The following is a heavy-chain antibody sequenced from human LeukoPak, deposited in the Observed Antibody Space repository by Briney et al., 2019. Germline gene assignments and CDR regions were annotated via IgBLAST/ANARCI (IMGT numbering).Heavy chain of an antibody. V-gene: IGHV3-30*01. CDR2: ILNVETNT. CDR1: GFTFSNYA. J-gene: IGHJ4*02. D-gene: IGHD3-10*01. Sequence: PGGSLRLSCAASGFTFSNYAMHWVRQAPGKGLERVAVILNVETNTYYADSVKGRFTISRDNSKNTLYLQLNSLRAEDTSVYYCARDSTYYYASGSSGPHYFDYWGQGTLVTVSS. CDR3: ARDSTYYYASGSSGPHYFDY.